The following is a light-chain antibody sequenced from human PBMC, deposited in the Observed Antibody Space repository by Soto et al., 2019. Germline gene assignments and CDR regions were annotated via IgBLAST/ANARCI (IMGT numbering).Light chain of an antibody. J-gene: IGKJ2*01. Sequence: ETVLTQSPGTLSLSPGDRATLSCRASQSVSSNALVWFQQKPGQAPRLLIYVASSRATGIPDRFSGSGSGTDFTLTISRLEQEDFAVYYGHQHGSIPYTFGQGTKLEIK. CDR3: HQHGSIPYT. CDR1: QSVSSNA. CDR2: VAS. V-gene: IGKV3-20*01.